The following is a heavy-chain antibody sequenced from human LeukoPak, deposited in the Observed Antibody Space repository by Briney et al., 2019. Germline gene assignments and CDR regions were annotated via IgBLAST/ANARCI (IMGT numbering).Heavy chain of an antibody. J-gene: IGHJ4*02. D-gene: IGHD6-6*01. CDR1: GYTFTGYY. CDR3: ARDGGYSSSSGRLTGLLNY. CDR2: INPNSGGT. Sequence: EASVKVSCKASGYTFTGYYMHWVRQAPGQGLEWMGWINPNSGGTNYAQKFQGRVTMTRDTSISTAYMELSRLRSDDTAVYYCARDGGYSSSSGRLTGLLNYWGQGTLVTVSS. V-gene: IGHV1-2*02.